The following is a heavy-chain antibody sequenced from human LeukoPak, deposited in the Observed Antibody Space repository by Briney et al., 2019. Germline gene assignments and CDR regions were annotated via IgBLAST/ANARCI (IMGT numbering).Heavy chain of an antibody. CDR1: GYTFTSYG. Sequence: ASVKVSCKASGYTFTSYGISWVRQAPGQGLEWMGWISAYNGNTNYAQKLQGRVTMTTDTSTSTAYMELRSLRSEDTAVYYCARDGPGAAAGTGGYWGQGTLVTVSS. CDR2: ISAYNGNT. J-gene: IGHJ4*02. CDR3: ARDGPGAAAGTGGY. V-gene: IGHV1-18*01. D-gene: IGHD6-13*01.